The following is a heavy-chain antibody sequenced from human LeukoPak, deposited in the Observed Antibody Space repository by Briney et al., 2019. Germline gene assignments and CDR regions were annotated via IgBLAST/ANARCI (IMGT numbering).Heavy chain of an antibody. CDR1: GYTFTSYG. Sequence: WATVRVSCKASGYTFTSYGISWVRQAPGQGLEWVGWISAYNGNTNYAQKLQGRVTMTTDTSTSTAYMELRSLRSDDTAVYYCARVLFYVDHRGFDYWGQGTLVTVSS. D-gene: IGHD4-17*01. V-gene: IGHV1-18*01. CDR3: ARVLFYVDHRGFDY. CDR2: ISAYNGNT. J-gene: IGHJ4*02.